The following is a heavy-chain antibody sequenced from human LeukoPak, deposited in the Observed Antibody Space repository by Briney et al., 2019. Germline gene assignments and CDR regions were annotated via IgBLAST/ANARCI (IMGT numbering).Heavy chain of an antibody. J-gene: IGHJ3*02. CDR1: GFTFDDYG. Sequence: GGSLRLSCAASGFTFDDYGMSWVRQAPGKGLEWVSGINWNGGSTGYADSVKGRFTISRDNSKNTLYLQMGSLRAEDMAVYYCARGYSSSWYFFPHDAFDIWGQGTMVTVSS. CDR3: ARGYSSSWYFFPHDAFDI. CDR2: INWNGGST. D-gene: IGHD6-13*01. V-gene: IGHV3-20*04.